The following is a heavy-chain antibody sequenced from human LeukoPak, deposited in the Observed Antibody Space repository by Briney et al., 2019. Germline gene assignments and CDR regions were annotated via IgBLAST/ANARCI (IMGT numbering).Heavy chain of an antibody. J-gene: IGHJ4*02. CDR3: ARRYDTSGYYYFDY. CDR2: IYHSGTT. CDR1: GYSISGGYY. V-gene: IGHV4-38-2*01. Sequence: SETLSLTCAVSGYSISGGYYWGWIRQPPGKGLEWIGNIYHSGTTYYNPSLKSRVTISVDTSKNQFSLKLNSATAADTAVYYCARRYDTSGYYYFDYWGQGTLVTVSS. D-gene: IGHD3-22*01.